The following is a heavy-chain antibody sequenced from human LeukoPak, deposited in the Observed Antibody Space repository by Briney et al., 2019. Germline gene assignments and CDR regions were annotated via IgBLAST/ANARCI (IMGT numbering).Heavy chain of an antibody. Sequence: GGSLRLSCVASGLTFTYSDFNWIRQAPGKGLEWLSAITRRSSNLYYADSVKGRFTTSRDDAKDSVYLQMENLRVEDTAIYYCARNFDSWGQGTLVTVSS. CDR1: GLTFTYSD. CDR3: ARNFDS. V-gene: IGHV3-69-1*02. J-gene: IGHJ4*02. CDR2: ITRRSSNL.